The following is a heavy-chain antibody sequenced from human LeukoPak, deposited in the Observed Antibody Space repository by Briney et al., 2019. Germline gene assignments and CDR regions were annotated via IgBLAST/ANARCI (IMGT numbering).Heavy chain of an antibody. CDR3: ARVGERGYSYGLNWFDP. D-gene: IGHD5-18*01. V-gene: IGHV1-69*01. J-gene: IGHJ5*02. CDR2: IIPIFGTA. CDR1: GGTFSSYA. Sequence: SVKVSCKASGGTFSSYAISWVRQAPGQGLEWMGGIIPIFGTANYAQKFQGRVTINADESTSTAYMELSSLRSEDTAVYYCARVGERGYSYGLNWFDPWGQGTLVTVSS.